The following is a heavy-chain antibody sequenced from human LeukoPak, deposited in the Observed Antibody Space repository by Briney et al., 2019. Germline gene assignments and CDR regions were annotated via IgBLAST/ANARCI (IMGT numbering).Heavy chain of an antibody. CDR2: IYPGDSDT. J-gene: IGHJ4*02. CDR1: GYSFTSYW. V-gene: IGHV5-51*01. Sequence: GESLKISCKGSGYSFTSYWIGWVRQMPGKGPEWMGIIYPGDSDTRYSPSFQGQVTISADKSISTAYLQWSSLKASDTAMYYCARSGWPQRGTLTPFDYWGQGTLVTVSS. D-gene: IGHD3-10*01. CDR3: ARSGWPQRGTLTPFDY.